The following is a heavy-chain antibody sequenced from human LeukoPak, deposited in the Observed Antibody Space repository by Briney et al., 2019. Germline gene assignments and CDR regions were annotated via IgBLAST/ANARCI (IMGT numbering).Heavy chain of an antibody. Sequence: GASVKVSCKASGYTFTTYYMHWVRQAPGQGLEWMGIINPSSGSTSYAQKFQGRVTMTRDTSTSTVYMELSSLRSEDTAVYYCAKDIAAYDSSGYDYGLNYYYYMDVWGKGTTVTISS. J-gene: IGHJ6*03. D-gene: IGHD3-22*01. CDR3: AKDIAAYDSSGYDYGLNYYYYMDV. CDR1: GYTFTTYY. V-gene: IGHV1-46*01. CDR2: INPSSGST.